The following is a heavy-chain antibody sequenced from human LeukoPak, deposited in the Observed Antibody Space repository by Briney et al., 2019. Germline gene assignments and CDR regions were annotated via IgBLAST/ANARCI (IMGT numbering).Heavy chain of an antibody. CDR1: GGSISGYY. Sequence: PSETLSLTCTVSGGSISGYYWSWIRQPAGKGLEWIGRIYTSGSPNNNPSLKSRVPMSVDTSKNQFSLKLSSVTAADTAVYYCARGSTDSRRYFDYWGQGTLVTVSS. J-gene: IGHJ4*02. CDR3: ARGSTDSRRYFDY. V-gene: IGHV4-4*07. D-gene: IGHD2/OR15-2a*01. CDR2: IYTSGSP.